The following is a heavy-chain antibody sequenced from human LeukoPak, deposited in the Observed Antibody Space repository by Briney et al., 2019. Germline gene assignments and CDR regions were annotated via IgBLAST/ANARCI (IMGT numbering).Heavy chain of an antibody. CDR1: GFIFSSYW. Sequence: PGGSLRLSCAASGFIFSSYWMAWVRQAPGKGLEWVANIKEDGSDKNYVDSVKGRFTISRDNAKNSLCLQMNSLRAEDTAVYYCARDAGYGYDRFDYWGQGTQVTVSS. V-gene: IGHV3-7*01. J-gene: IGHJ4*02. CDR2: IKEDGSDK. D-gene: IGHD5-18*01. CDR3: ARDAGYGYDRFDY.